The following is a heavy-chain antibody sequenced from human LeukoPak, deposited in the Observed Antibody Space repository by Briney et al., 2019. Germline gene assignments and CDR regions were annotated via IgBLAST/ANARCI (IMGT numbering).Heavy chain of an antibody. D-gene: IGHD3-3*01. CDR2: ISSSSSYI. CDR3: ARSTIFGVAPPDAFDI. Sequence: PGGSLRLSCAASGFTFSSYSMNWVRQAPGKGLEWVSSISSSSSYIYYADSVKGRFTISRDNAKNSLYLQMNSLRAEDTAVYYCARSTIFGVAPPDAFDIWGQGTMVTVSS. CDR1: GFTFSSYS. J-gene: IGHJ3*02. V-gene: IGHV3-21*01.